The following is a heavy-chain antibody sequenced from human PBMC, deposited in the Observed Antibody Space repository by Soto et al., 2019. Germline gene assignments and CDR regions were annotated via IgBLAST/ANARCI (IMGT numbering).Heavy chain of an antibody. V-gene: IGHV4-4*02. D-gene: IGHD3-22*01. CDR1: GGSISSSNW. CDR3: ARVSGNDAFDI. J-gene: IGHJ3*02. Sequence: SETLSLTCAVSGGSISSSNWWSWVRQPPGKGLEWIGEIYDRGRTNYNPSLKSRVTISVDKSKNQFSLKLRSVTAADTALYYCARVSGNDAFDIWGQGTMVTVSS. CDR2: IYDRGRT.